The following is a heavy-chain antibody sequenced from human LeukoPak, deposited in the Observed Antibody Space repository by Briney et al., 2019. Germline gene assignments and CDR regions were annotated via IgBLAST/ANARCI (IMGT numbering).Heavy chain of an antibody. CDR2: IKPNNGDT. CDR1: GYTFTAFH. D-gene: IGHD1-14*01. J-gene: IGHJ4*02. CDR3: ARGYNSGYEY. Sequence: ASVKVSCKASGYTFTAFHLHWVRQAPGQGLEWMGRIKPNNGDTSYAQKFQGRVTMTRDTSLSTIYMESNSLRSDDTAVYYCARGYNSGYEYWGQGTLVAVSS. V-gene: IGHV1-2*06.